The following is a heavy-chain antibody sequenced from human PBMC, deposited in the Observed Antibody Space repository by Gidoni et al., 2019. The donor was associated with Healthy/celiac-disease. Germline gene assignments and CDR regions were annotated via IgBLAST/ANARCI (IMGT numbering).Heavy chain of an antibody. D-gene: IGHD5-12*01. Sequence: EVQLVQSGAEVTKPGESLKISCKGSGYSFTSYWIAWVRQMPGKGLEWSGIIYPGESDTRYRPSFQGQVTISADKSISTAYLQWSSLKASDTAMYYCARGDPQRSGYDLHYYYYYGMDVWGQGTTVTVSS. CDR3: ARGDPQRSGYDLHYYYYYGMDV. CDR2: IYPGESDT. CDR1: GYSFTSYW. J-gene: IGHJ6*02. V-gene: IGHV5-51*01.